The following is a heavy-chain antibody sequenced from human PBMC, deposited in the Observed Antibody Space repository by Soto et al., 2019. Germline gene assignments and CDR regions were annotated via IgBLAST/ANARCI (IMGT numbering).Heavy chain of an antibody. CDR1: GFTFSSDW. CDR2: IKEDGSEK. Sequence: GGSLRLSCAASGFTFSSDWMSWVRQAPGKGLEWVANIKEDGSEKYYVDSVKGRFTISRDNAKNSLYLQMNSLRAEDTAVYYCARSGHGIVVVVAATRPDYWGQGTLVTVSS. J-gene: IGHJ4*02. V-gene: IGHV3-7*02. D-gene: IGHD2-15*01. CDR3: ARSGHGIVVVVAATRPDY.